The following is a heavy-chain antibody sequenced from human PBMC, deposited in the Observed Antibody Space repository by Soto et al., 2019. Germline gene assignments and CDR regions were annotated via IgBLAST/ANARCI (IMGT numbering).Heavy chain of an antibody. V-gene: IGHV1-69*06. CDR2: IIPIFGTA. CDR1: GGTFSSYA. Sequence: ASVKVSCKASGGTFSSYAISWVRQAPGQGLEWMGGIIPIFGTANYAQKFQGRVTITADKSTSTAYMELSSLRSEDTAVYYCASVTYSSSSGWFDPWGQGTLVTVSS. CDR3: ASVTYSSSSGWFDP. J-gene: IGHJ5*02. D-gene: IGHD6-6*01.